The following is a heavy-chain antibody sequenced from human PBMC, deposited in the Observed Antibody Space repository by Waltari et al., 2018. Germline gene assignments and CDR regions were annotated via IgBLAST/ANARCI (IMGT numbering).Heavy chain of an antibody. Sequence: QVQLQESGPGLVKPSETLSLTCTVSGYSTSSGYYWGWVRQPPGKGLEWIGSIYHSGSTYYNPSLKSRVTISVDTSKNQFSLKLSSVTAADTAVYYCASGNWGWVDYWGQGTLVTVSS. V-gene: IGHV4-38-2*02. CDR1: GYSTSSGYY. CDR3: ASGNWGWVDY. J-gene: IGHJ4*02. CDR2: IYHSGST. D-gene: IGHD7-27*01.